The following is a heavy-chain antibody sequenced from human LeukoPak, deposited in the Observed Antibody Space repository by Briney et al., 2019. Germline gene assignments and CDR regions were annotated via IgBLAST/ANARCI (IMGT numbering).Heavy chain of an antibody. V-gene: IGHV3-21*01. Sequence: PGGSLRLPCAASGFPLSSYSMNWVRQAPGKGLEWVSFISSSSNYIYYADSVKGRFTISRDNAKNSLYLQMNSLRVEDTAVYYCARGQYEGICPDSWGQGTLVTVSS. CDR1: GFPLSSYS. J-gene: IGHJ5*01. D-gene: IGHD2/OR15-2a*01. CDR3: ARGQYEGICPDS. CDR2: ISSSSNYI.